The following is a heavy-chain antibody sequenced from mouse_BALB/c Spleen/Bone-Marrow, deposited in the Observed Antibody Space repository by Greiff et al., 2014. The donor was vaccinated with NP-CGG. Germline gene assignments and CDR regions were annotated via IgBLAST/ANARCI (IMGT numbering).Heavy chain of an antibody. CDR2: ISYSSST. CDR3: ARSGSSGYHYYAMDY. J-gene: IGHJ4*01. Sequence: QESGPSLVKPSQTLSLTCSVTGDSITSGYWNWIRKFPGNKLEYMGFISYSSSTYYNPSLKSRISITRDTSKNLYYLQLNSVTTEDSATYYCARSGSSGYHYYAMDYWGQGTSVTVSS. CDR1: GDSITSGY. D-gene: IGHD3-1*01. V-gene: IGHV3-8*02.